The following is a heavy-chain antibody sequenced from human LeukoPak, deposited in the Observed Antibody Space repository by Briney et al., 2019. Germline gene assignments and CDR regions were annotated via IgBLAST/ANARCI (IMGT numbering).Heavy chain of an antibody. J-gene: IGHJ3*02. V-gene: IGHV3-30*04. CDR3: AKNPGEWELLYGAFNI. Sequence: GGSLRLSCAASGFTFSSYAMHWVRQGPGKGLEWVAVISYDGSNKYYADSVKGRFTISRDNSKNTLYLQMNSLRAEDTAVYYCAKNPGEWELLYGAFNIWGQGTMVTVSS. CDR1: GFTFSSYA. CDR2: ISYDGSNK. D-gene: IGHD1-26*01.